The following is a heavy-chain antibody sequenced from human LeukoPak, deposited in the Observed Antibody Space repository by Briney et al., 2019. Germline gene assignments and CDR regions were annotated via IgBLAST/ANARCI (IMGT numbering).Heavy chain of an antibody. CDR3: ARDLAITYYYGSGSYYPTLYGMDV. Sequence: SVKVSCKASGGTFSSYAISWVRQAPGQGPEWMGGIIPIFGTANYAQKFQGRVTITADESTSTAYMELSSLRSEDTAVYYCARDLAITYYYGSGSYYPTLYGMDVWGQGTAVTVSS. CDR2: IIPIFGTA. V-gene: IGHV1-69*01. D-gene: IGHD3-10*01. CDR1: GGTFSSYA. J-gene: IGHJ6*02.